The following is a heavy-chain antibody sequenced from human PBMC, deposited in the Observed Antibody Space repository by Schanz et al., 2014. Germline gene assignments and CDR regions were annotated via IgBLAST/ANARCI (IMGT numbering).Heavy chain of an antibody. CDR2: ISSGGPT. CDR3: AKDMHKDYGGKPQAFDI. CDR1: GYLFRNYA. Sequence: EVQLVESGGGLIQPGGSLRLSCAVSGYLFRNYAMNWVRQAPGKGLEWVSQISSGGPTYHTDSVKGRFTISRDDSNNMLYLQMNSLRDEDTALYYCAKDMHKDYGGKPQAFDIWGQGTMVTVSS. J-gene: IGHJ3*02. V-gene: IGHV3-23*04. D-gene: IGHD4-17*01.